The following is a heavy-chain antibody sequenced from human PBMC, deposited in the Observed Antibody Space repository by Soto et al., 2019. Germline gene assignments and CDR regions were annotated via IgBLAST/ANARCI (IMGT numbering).Heavy chain of an antibody. CDR1: GFTFNYAW. CDR2: IRSETDGGTA. CDR3: TTDLAGYCIITSCYDHRDNWCDP. D-gene: IGHD2-15*01. V-gene: IGHV3-15*01. J-gene: IGHJ5*02. Sequence: EVQLVESGGGLVKPGGSLRLSCAASGFTFNYAWMSWVRQAPGRGLEWVGRIRSETDGGTADYTAPVKGRFTVSRADSYSKCHLQQSSVKTEDTGVYYCTTDLAGYCIITSCYDHRDNWCDPWGQGTLVTVSS.